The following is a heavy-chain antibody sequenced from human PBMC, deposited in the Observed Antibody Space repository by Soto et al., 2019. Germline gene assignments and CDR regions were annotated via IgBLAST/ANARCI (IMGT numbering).Heavy chain of an antibody. V-gene: IGHV1-69*01. CDR3: ARGRGLYNSGRSQLDS. J-gene: IGHJ4*02. CDR2: IIPRFGTT. D-gene: IGHD1-1*01. CDR1: GASFSKYT. Sequence: QVQLVQSGAEVKKPGSSVRVSCKASGASFSKYTVNWVRQAPRQGLAWMGGIIPRFGTTNYAPTLQGRVTITADQSMNTVNMELSSLRSEETALYYCARGRGLYNSGRSQLDSWGQGTLVTVSS.